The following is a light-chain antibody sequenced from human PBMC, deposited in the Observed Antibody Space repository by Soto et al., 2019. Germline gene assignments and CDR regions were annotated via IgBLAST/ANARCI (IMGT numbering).Light chain of an antibody. J-gene: IGLJ1*01. Sequence: QSVLTQPPSASGSPGQSVTTSCTGTKNDVGFYDFVSWYQHHPGKAPRLIIYEVVQRPSGVPDRFSGSKSGNTASLTVSGLQAADEADYFCKSYAGSNTYVFGSGTKV. V-gene: IGLV2-8*01. CDR3: KSYAGSNTYV. CDR2: EVV. CDR1: KNDVGFYDF.